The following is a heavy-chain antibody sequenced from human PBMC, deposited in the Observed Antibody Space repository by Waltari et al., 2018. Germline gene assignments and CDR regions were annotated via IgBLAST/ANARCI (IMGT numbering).Heavy chain of an antibody. Sequence: QVQLQESGPGLVKPSETLSLTCTVSGGSISSYYWSWIRQPAGKGLEWIGRIYTSGRPNNTPALKSRFTMSVDTSKNQFSLKLSAVTAADTAVYYCARDMMRGYIVDWGQGTLVTVSS. D-gene: IGHD5-12*01. V-gene: IGHV4-4*07. J-gene: IGHJ4*02. CDR3: ARDMMRGYIVD. CDR2: IYTSGRP. CDR1: GGSISSYY.